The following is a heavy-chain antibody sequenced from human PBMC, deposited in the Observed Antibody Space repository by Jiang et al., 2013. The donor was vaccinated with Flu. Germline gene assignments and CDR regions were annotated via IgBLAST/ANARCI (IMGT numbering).Heavy chain of an antibody. V-gene: IGHV4-39*07. CDR1: GGSISSSSYY. CDR3: ARQEEYTIWDY. J-gene: IGHJ4*02. D-gene: IGHD2/OR15-2a*01. Sequence: GPGLVKPSETLSLTCTVSGGSISSSSYYWGWIRQPPGKGLEWIGSIYYSGSTYYNPSLKSRVTISVDTSKNQFSLKLSSVTAADTAVYYCARQEEYTIWDYWGQGTLVTVSS. CDR2: IYYSGST.